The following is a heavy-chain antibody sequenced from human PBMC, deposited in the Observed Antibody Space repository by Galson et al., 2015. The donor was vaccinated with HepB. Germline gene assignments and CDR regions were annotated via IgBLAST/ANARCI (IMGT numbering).Heavy chain of an antibody. Sequence: SLRLSCAASGFAFNGYAMNWVRQTPEKRLEWVSTMSGGGRSTYYADSVKGRFTISRDNSKNTLFLQMNSLRAEDTAVYYCAKSPKWNDAIPYFDYWGQGTLVSVSS. D-gene: IGHD1-1*01. J-gene: IGHJ4*02. CDR2: MSGGGRST. V-gene: IGHV3-23*01. CDR1: GFAFNGYA. CDR3: AKSPKWNDAIPYFDY.